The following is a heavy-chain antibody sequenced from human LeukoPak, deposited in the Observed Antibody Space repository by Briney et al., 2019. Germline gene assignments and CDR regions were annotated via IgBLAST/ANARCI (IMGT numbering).Heavy chain of an antibody. CDR2: ITTDGSTT. V-gene: IGHV3-74*01. CDR3: ARAHQDIVVVPAGLPGWYFDL. D-gene: IGHD2-2*01. J-gene: IGHJ2*01. CDR1: GFTFSNYW. Sequence: GGSLRLSCAASGFTFSNYWMHWVRQAPGKGLVWVSRITTDGSTTNYAGSVKGRFTISRDNSKNTLYLQMNSLRAEDTAVYYCARAHQDIVVVPAGLPGWYFDLWGRGTLVTVSS.